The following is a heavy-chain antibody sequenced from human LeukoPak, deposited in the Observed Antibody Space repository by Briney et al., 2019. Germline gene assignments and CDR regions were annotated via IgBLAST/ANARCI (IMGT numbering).Heavy chain of an antibody. V-gene: IGHV4-39*01. J-gene: IGHJ4*02. CDR2: IYYSGST. CDR3: ARLDYGDYSAFDY. CDR1: GGSISSYY. D-gene: IGHD4-17*01. Sequence: SETLSLTCTVSGGSISSYYWSWIRQPPGKGLEWIGSIYYSGSTYYNPSLKSRVTISVDTSKNQFSLKLSSVTAADTAVYYCARLDYGDYSAFDYWGQGTLVTVSS.